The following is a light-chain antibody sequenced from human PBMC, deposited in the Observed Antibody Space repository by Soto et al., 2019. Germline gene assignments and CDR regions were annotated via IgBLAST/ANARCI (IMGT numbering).Light chain of an antibody. CDR1: TTDAPGSHH. Sequence: QSVLTQPRSVSGSPGQSVTLPSTAPTTDAPGSHHVSWYQHHRGKAPKIIIYDVNKRPSGFPDRFSGSKSGNTASLTISGLQTEDEADYYCCSYAGSYTLVLGGGTKVTVL. V-gene: IGLV2-11*01. CDR3: CSYAGSYTLV. J-gene: IGLJ2*01. CDR2: DVN.